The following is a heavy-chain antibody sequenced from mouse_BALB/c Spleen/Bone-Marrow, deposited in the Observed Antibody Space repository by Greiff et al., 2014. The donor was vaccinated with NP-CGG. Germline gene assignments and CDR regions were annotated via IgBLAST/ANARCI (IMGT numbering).Heavy chain of an antibody. V-gene: IGHV14-3*02. CDR1: GFNIKDTY. D-gene: IGHD2-4*01. Sequence: EVKPVESGAELVKPGASVKLSCTASGFNIKDTYMHWVKQRPEQGLEWIGRIDPANGNTKYDPKFQGKATITADTSSNTAYLQLSSLTSEDTAVYYCALYYDYDVGYWGQGTTLTVSS. CDR3: ALYYDYDVGY. CDR2: IDPANGNT. J-gene: IGHJ2*01.